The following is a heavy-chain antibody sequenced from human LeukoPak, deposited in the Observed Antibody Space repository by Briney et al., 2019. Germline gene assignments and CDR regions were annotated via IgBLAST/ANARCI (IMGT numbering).Heavy chain of an antibody. CDR2: ISYDGGNK. V-gene: IGHV3-30*18. CDR1: GFTFSNYG. Sequence: PGRSLRLSCAASGFTFSNYGMHWVRQAPGKGLEWVAVISYDGGNKYYADSVKGRFTISRDNSKNTVYLQMNSLRVEDTAVYYCAKCGYSGYLPETPLDYWGQGTLVTVSS. CDR3: AKCGYSGYLPETPLDY. J-gene: IGHJ4*02. D-gene: IGHD5-12*01.